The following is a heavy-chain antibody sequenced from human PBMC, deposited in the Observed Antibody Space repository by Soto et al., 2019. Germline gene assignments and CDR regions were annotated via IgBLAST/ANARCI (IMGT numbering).Heavy chain of an antibody. D-gene: IGHD2-15*01. CDR2: IYYSGST. J-gene: IGHJ4*02. Sequence: QLQLQESGPGLVKPSETLSLTCTVSGGCISSNSYYWGWIRQPPGKGLEWIGSIYYSGSTYYNPSLKSRVTISVDTSKNQFSLKLSSVTAADTAVYYCARQRGYCSGGSCPCDYWGQGTLVTVSS. V-gene: IGHV4-39*01. CDR1: GGCISSNSYY. CDR3: ARQRGYCSGGSCPCDY.